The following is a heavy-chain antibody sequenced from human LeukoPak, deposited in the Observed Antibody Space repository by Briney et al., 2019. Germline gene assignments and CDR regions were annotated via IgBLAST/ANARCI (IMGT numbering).Heavy chain of an antibody. Sequence: ASVKVSCKASSYTFTSYGISWVRQAPGQGLEWMGWIGAYNGNTNYAQKLQGRVTMTTDTSTSTAYMELRSLRSDDTAVYYCARVLKYYGWGSYFDYGGREPWFTVSS. D-gene: IGHD3-10*01. CDR2: IGAYNGNT. J-gene: IGHJ4*02. CDR3: ARVLKYYGWGSYFDY. V-gene: IGHV1-18*04. CDR1: SYTFTSYG.